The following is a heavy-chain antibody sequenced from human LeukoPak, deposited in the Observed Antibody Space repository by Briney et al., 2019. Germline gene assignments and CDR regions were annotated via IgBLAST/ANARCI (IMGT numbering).Heavy chain of an antibody. Sequence: GGSLRLSCAASGFTFSRYAMHWVRQAPGKGLEWVAVISYDGSNKYYADSVKGRFTISRDNSKNTLYLQMNSLRAEDTAVYYCARETYGDYWAPNTGPFDYWGQGTLVTVSS. CDR2: ISYDGSNK. CDR3: ARETYGDYWAPNTGPFDY. J-gene: IGHJ4*02. CDR1: GFTFSRYA. D-gene: IGHD4-17*01. V-gene: IGHV3-30*04.